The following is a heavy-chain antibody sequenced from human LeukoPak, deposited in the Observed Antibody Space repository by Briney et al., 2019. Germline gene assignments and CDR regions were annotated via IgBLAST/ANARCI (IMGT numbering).Heavy chain of an antibody. Sequence: SETLSLTCTVSGGSISSSIYFWGWIRQPPGKGLEWIGSIYYSGSTYYNPTLKSRVTISVDTSKNQFSLKLSSVTAADTAVYYCARGVTMIVVVTSDPLLYFDYWGQGSLVTVSS. J-gene: IGHJ4*02. CDR2: IYYSGST. D-gene: IGHD3-22*01. CDR3: ARGVTMIVVVTSDPLLYFDY. V-gene: IGHV4-39*07. CDR1: GGSISSSIYF.